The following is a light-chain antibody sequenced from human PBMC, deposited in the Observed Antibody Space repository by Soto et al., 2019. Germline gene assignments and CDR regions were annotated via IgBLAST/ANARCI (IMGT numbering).Light chain of an antibody. J-gene: IGKJ1*01. V-gene: IGKV4-1*01. Sequence: DIVMTQSPDSLAVSLGERATINCKSSQSVLYSSNNKNYLAWYQQKPGQPPKLLIYWASTRESGVPDRFSGSGSGTDFTLTISSLQAEDVAVYYCQQYYSTPQTFGQGTKGEIQ. CDR1: QSVLYSSNNKNY. CDR2: WAS. CDR3: QQYYSTPQT.